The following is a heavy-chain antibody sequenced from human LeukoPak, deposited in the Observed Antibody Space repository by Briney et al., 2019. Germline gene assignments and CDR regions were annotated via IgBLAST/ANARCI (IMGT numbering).Heavy chain of an antibody. J-gene: IGHJ3*02. CDR1: GGTFSSYA. V-gene: IGHV1-69*05. CDR3: ARVRVSYSSSYLDAFDI. Sequence: GASVKVSCKASGGTFSSYAISWVRQAPGQGLEWMGGIIPIFGTANYAQKFQGRVTITTDESTSTAYMELSSLRSEDTAVYYCARVRVSYSSSYLDAFDIWGQGTMVTVSS. D-gene: IGHD6-13*01. CDR2: IIPIFGTA.